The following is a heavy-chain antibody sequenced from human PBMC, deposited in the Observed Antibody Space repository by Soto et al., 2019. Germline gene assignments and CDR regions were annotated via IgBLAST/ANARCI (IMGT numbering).Heavy chain of an antibody. Sequence: EVQLLESGGGLVQPGGSLRLSCAASGFTFSSYAMSWVRQAPGKGLEWVSSISGSSGVTYHADSVKGRFTISRDNSKNTLYLQMNSLRVEDTAVYYCAKDSRKAGSGSYCDYWGQGTLVTVSS. V-gene: IGHV3-23*01. J-gene: IGHJ4*02. CDR2: ISGSSGVT. D-gene: IGHD3-10*01. CDR1: GFTFSSYA. CDR3: AKDSRKAGSGSYCDY.